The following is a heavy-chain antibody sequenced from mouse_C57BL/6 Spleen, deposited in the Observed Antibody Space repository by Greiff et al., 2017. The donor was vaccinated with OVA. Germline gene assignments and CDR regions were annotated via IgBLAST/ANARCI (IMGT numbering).Heavy chain of an antibody. J-gene: IGHJ4*01. CDR3: ARGYDYYYYAMDY. D-gene: IGHD2-4*01. V-gene: IGHV5-16*01. CDR1: GFTFSDYY. CDR2: INYDGSST. Sequence: VQRVESEGGLVQPGSSMKLSCTASGFTFSDYYMAWVRQVPEKGLEWVANINYDGSSTYYLDSLKSRFIISRDNAKNILYLQMSSLKSEDTATYYCARGYDYYYYAMDYWGQGTSVTVSS.